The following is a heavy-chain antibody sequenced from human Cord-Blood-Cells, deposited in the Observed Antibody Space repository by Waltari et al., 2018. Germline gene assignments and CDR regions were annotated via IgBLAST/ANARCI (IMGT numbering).Heavy chain of an antibody. CDR3: AKDGEYSSFDY. J-gene: IGHJ4*02. Sequence: QVQLVESGGGVVQPGRSLRLSCAASGFTFSSYGMHWVRQAPGKGLEWVAVISYDGSNKYYADSVKGRFTISRDNSKNTLYLQMNSLRAEDTAVYYCAKDGEYSSFDYWGQGTLVTVSS. V-gene: IGHV3-30*18. D-gene: IGHD6-6*01. CDR1: GFTFSSYG. CDR2: ISYDGSNK.